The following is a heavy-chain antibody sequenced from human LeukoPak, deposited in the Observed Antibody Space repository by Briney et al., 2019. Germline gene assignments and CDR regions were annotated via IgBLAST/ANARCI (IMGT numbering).Heavy chain of an antibody. CDR2: IIPILGIA. CDR1: GGTFSSYT. Sequence: SVNVSCKASGGTFSSYTISWVRQAPGQGLEWMGRIIPILGIANYTQKFQGRVTITADKSTSTAYMELSSLRSEDTAVYYCARDGVVRPPDCSSTSCPYNYYYYGMDVWGQGTTVTVSS. J-gene: IGHJ6*02. CDR3: ARDGVVRPPDCSSTSCPYNYYYYGMDV. V-gene: IGHV1-69*02. D-gene: IGHD2-2*01.